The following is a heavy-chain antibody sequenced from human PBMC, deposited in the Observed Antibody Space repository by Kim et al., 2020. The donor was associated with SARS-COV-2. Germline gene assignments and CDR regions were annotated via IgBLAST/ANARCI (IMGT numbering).Heavy chain of an antibody. Sequence: SETLSLTCTVSGGSISSSSYYWGWIRQPPGKGLEWIGSIYYSGSTYYNPSLKSRVTISVDTSKNQFSLKLSSVTAADTAVYYCARRGFWSSGWFDYWGQGTLVTVSS. CDR1: GGSISSSSYY. D-gene: IGHD6-19*01. V-gene: IGHV4-39*01. CDR2: IYYSGST. J-gene: IGHJ4*02. CDR3: ARRGFWSSGWFDY.